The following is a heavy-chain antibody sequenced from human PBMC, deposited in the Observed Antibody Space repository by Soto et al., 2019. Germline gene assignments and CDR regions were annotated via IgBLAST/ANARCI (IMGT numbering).Heavy chain of an antibody. V-gene: IGHV5-51*01. J-gene: IGHJ4*02. D-gene: IGHD2-2*01. Sequence: GESLKISCKGSGYSFTSYWIGWVRQMPGKGLEWMGIIYPGDSDTRYSPSFQGQVTISADKSISTAYLQWSSLKASDTAMYYCARHGSGSRSDIVVVPAAASPLDYWGQGTLVTVSS. CDR1: GYSFTSYW. CDR3: ARHGSGSRSDIVVVPAAASPLDY. CDR2: IYPGDSDT.